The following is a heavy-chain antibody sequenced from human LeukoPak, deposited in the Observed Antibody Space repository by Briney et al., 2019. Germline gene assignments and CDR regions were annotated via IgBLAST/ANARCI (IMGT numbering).Heavy chain of an antibody. V-gene: IGHV3-23*01. D-gene: IGHD6-13*01. CDR3: AKIPSSWYYFDQ. CDR1: GFTFGDYA. CDR2: IGGRGGTT. J-gene: IGHJ4*02. Sequence: GGSLRLSCAASGFTFGDYAMTWVRQAPGKGLEWVSTIGGRGGTTYYADSVKGRFAISRDNSKNTLYLQMNSLRAEDTAVYYCAKIPSSWYYFDQWGQGTLVTVSS.